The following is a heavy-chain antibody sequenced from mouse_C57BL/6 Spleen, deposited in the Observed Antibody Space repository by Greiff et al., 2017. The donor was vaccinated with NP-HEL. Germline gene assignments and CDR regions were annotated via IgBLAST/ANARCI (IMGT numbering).Heavy chain of an antibody. V-gene: IGHV1-72*01. D-gene: IGHD1-1*01. Sequence: QVQLQQPGAELVKPGASVKLSCKASGYTFTSYWMHWVKQRPGRGLEWIGRFDPNSGGTKYNEKFKSKATLTVDKPSSTAYMQLSSLTSEDSAVYYCARDYGSSYLYAMDYWGQGTSVTVSS. J-gene: IGHJ4*01. CDR3: ARDYGSSYLYAMDY. CDR2: FDPNSGGT. CDR1: GYTFTSYW.